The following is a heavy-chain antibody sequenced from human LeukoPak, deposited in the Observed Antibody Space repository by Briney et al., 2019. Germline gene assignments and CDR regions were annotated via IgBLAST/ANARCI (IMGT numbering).Heavy chain of an antibody. D-gene: IGHD1-26*01. CDR1: GYTFTGYH. J-gene: IGHJ4*02. V-gene: IGHV1-24*01. CDR2: FDPEDGET. CDR3: ATPLVGATTGFLAYFDY. Sequence: ASVKVSCKASGYTFTGYHMHWVRQAPGKGLEWMGGFDPEDGETIYAQKFQGRVTMTEDTSTDTAYMELSSLRSEDTAVYYCATPLVGATTGFLAYFDYWGQGTLVTVSS.